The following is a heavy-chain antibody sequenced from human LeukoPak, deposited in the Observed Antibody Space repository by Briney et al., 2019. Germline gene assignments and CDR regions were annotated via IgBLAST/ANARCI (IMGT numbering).Heavy chain of an antibody. CDR2: ISAYNGNT. Sequence: ASVKVSCKASGYTFTSYGISWVRQAPGQGLEWMGWISAYNGNTNYAQKLQGRVTMTTDTSTSTAYMELRSLRSDDTAVYYCARSPTWRRYYYYMDVWGKGTTVTISS. J-gene: IGHJ6*03. V-gene: IGHV1-18*01. CDR1: GYTFTSYG. D-gene: IGHD3-16*01. CDR3: ARSPTWRRYYYYMDV.